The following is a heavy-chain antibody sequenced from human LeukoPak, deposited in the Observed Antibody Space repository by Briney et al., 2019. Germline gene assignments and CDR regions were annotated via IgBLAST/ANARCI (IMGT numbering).Heavy chain of an antibody. CDR1: GGSITSNY. Sequence: SETLSLTCSVSGGSITSNYWIWIRQHPGRGLEWIGYISYSGTTIYNPSLRGRVTISVDTSKNQFSLKLSSVTAADTAVYYCARGREAAGQRLFDYWGQGTLVTVSS. CDR2: ISYSGTT. CDR3: ARGREAAGQRLFDY. V-gene: IGHV4-59*01. D-gene: IGHD6-13*01. J-gene: IGHJ4*02.